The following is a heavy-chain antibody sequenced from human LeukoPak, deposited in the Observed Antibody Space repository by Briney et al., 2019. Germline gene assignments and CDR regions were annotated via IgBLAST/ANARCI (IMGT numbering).Heavy chain of an antibody. CDR2: IRSKAYGGTT. V-gene: IGHV3-49*04. Sequence: GGSLRLSCTASGFTFGDYAMSWVRQAPGKGLEWVGFIRSKAYGGTTEYAASVKGRFTISRDDSKSIAYLQMNSLKTEDTAVYYCTSWYYDSSAHWGQGTLVTVCS. D-gene: IGHD3-22*01. CDR3: TSWYYDSSAH. CDR1: GFTFGDYA. J-gene: IGHJ4*02.